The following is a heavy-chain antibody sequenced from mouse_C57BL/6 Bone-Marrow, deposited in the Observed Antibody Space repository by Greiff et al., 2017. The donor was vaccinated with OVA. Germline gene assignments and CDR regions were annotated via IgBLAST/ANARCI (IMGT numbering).Heavy chain of an antibody. CDR2: IDPSDSYT. CDR3: ARGSYCFAY. V-gene: IGHV1-69*01. CDR1: GYTFTSYW. J-gene: IGHJ3*01. Sequence: VQLQQPGAELVMPGASVKLSCKASGYTFTSYWMHWVKQRPGQGLEWIGEIDPSDSYTNYNQKFKGKSTLTVDKSSSTAYMQLSSLTSEDSAVYYCARGSYCFAYWGQGTLVTVSA. D-gene: IGHD1-1*01.